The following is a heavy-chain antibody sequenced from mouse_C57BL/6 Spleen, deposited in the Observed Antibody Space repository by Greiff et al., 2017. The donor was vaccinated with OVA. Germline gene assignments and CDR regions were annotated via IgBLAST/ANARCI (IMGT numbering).Heavy chain of an antibody. CDR3: ARSEGYYDYDGGYYFDY. CDR2: IYPGSGST. D-gene: IGHD2-4*01. J-gene: IGHJ2*01. V-gene: IGHV1-55*01. CDR1: GYTFTSYW. Sequence: QVQLQQPGAELVKPGASVKMSCKASGYTFTSYWITWVKQRPGQGLEWIGDIYPGSGSTNYNEKFKSKATLPVDTSSSTASMQRSSLTSEDSAVYYCARSEGYYDYDGGYYFDYGGQGTTLTVSS.